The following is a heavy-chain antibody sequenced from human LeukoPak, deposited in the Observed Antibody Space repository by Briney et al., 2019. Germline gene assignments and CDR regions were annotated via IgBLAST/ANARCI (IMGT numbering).Heavy chain of an antibody. CDR3: ARGARGSGTASDY. J-gene: IGHJ4*02. CDR2: ISRGGVTT. Sequence: PGGSLRLSCAASGFTFSNYGMSWVRQAPGKGLEWVSTISRGGVTTYYADSVKGRFTISRDNAKNTLHLQMNSLRAEDTAVYYCARGARGSGTASDYWGQGTLVTVSS. D-gene: IGHD3-10*01. V-gene: IGHV3-23*01. CDR1: GFTFSNYG.